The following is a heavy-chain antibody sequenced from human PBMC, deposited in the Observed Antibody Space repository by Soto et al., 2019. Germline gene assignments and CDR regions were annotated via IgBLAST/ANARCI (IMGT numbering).Heavy chain of an antibody. CDR2: INHSGST. J-gene: IGHJ4*02. CDR1: GGSFSGYY. D-gene: IGHD2-2*01. V-gene: IGHV4-34*01. Sequence: SETLSLTCAVYGGSFSGYYWSWIRQPPGKGLEWIGEINHSGSTNYNPSLKSRVTISVDTSKNQFSLKLSSVTAADTAVYYCARLEAAGLGDCSSTSCYYFDYWGQGTLVTVSS. CDR3: ARLEAAGLGDCSSTSCYYFDY.